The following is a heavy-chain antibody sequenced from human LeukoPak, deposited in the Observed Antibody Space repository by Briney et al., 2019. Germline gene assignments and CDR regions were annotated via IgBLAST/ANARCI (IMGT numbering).Heavy chain of an antibody. J-gene: IGHJ4*02. CDR1: GFTFSSSA. Sequence: PGGSLRLSCAASGFTFSSSAMSWVRQAPGKGLEWASAFSGSGGNTYYADSVKGRFTISRDNSKNTLYLQMNTLRAEDTAVYYCAKTGSSRFDYWGQGTLVTVSS. CDR2: FSGSGGNT. CDR3: AKTGSSRFDY. V-gene: IGHV3-23*01. D-gene: IGHD1-26*01.